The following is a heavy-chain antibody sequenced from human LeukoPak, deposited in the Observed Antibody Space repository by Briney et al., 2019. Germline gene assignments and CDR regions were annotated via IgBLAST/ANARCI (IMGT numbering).Heavy chain of an antibody. CDR1: GFNFSNYA. Sequence: TGGSLRLSCAASGFNFSNYAMSWVRQAPGKGLEWVSPISGSGSATYYAPSVKGRFTISRDNAKNSLYLQMNSLRAEDTALYYCARDLSDNYTIDYWGQGTLVTVSS. CDR2: ISGSGSAT. J-gene: IGHJ4*02. V-gene: IGHV3-23*01. CDR3: ARDLSDNYTIDY. D-gene: IGHD4-11*01.